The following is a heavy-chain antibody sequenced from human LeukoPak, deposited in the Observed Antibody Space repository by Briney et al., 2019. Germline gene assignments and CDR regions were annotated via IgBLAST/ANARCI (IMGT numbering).Heavy chain of an antibody. CDR2: IYSGGST. CDR3: ARSPDPIDLDGYNSLDY. D-gene: IGHD5-24*01. CDR1: GFTVSSNY. Sequence: HTGGSLRLSCAASGFTVSSNYMSWVRQAPGKGLEWVSVIYSGGSTYYADSVKGRFTISRDNSKNTLYLQMNSLRAEDTAVYYCARSPDPIDLDGYNSLDYWGQGTLVTVSS. J-gene: IGHJ4*02. V-gene: IGHV3-66*01.